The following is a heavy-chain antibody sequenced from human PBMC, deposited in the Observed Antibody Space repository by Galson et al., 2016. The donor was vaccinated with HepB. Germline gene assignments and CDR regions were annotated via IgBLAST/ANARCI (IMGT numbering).Heavy chain of an antibody. CDR2: INPISGGT. CDR3: ARGPRTNYDFWTGLEGY. Sequence: QSGAEVKKPGASVKVSCKASGYTFTGYYMHWVRQAPGQGLEWMGWINPISGGTNYAQKFQGWVTMTRETSISTAYMELRRLGSDDTAVYYCARGPRTNYDFWTGLEGYWGQGTLVTVSS. CDR1: GYTFTGYY. D-gene: IGHD3-3*01. J-gene: IGHJ4*02. V-gene: IGHV1-2*04.